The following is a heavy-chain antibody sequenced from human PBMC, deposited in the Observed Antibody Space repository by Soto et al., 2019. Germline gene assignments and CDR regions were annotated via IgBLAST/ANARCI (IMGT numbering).Heavy chain of an antibody. CDR1: GGSFSGYY. J-gene: IGHJ5*02. D-gene: IGHD6-6*01. CDR3: ARGRYSRSSVWFDP. Sequence: SETLSLTCAVYGGSFSGYYWSWIRQPPGKGLEWIGEINHSGSTNYNPSLKSRVTISVDTSKNQFSLKLSSVTAADTAVYYCARGRYSRSSVWFDPWGQGTLVTVSS. V-gene: IGHV4-34*01. CDR2: INHSGST.